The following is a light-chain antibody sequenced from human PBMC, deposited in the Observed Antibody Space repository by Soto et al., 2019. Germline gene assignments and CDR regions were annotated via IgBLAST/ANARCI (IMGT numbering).Light chain of an antibody. Sequence: IVFTQSPRTLSLSPGESASLYCRASQRVSSSYLAWYQQKPGQAPRLVIYGASSGATGIPDRFSGSGSGTDFTLTISRLEPEDFAVYYCQQYGSSPRTFGQGTKV. CDR1: QRVSSSY. V-gene: IGKV3-20*01. J-gene: IGKJ1*01. CDR2: GAS. CDR3: QQYGSSPRT.